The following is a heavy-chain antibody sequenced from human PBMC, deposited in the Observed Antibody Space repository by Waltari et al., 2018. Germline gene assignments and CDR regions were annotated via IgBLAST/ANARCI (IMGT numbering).Heavy chain of an antibody. Sequence: EVQLLESGGGLVQPGGSLRLSCAASGFTFGNSGGRGVRQAPGKGLEWISGISGSSSSTYYADSVKGRFTISRDNSKNTLYLQMNSLRVEDTAVYFCAKVEGGIVTRYYALDIWGQGTMVTVSS. CDR3: AKVEGGIVTRYYALDI. V-gene: IGHV3-23*01. CDR1: GFTFGNSG. J-gene: IGHJ3*02. CDR2: ISGSSSST. D-gene: IGHD3-16*02.